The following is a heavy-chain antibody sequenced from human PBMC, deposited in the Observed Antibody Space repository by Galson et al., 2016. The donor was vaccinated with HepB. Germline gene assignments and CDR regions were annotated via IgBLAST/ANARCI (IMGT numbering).Heavy chain of an antibody. Sequence: SVKVSCKASGGTFSSYAISWVRQAPGQGLEWMGGFIIVFATTTYAQKFQGRVTITADESTGTSYMDLSSLNSDDTAVYYCARDLSDSRRPLWGHFEDWGQGTLVTVS. CDR1: GGTFSSYA. D-gene: IGHD2-21*01. CDR3: ARDLSDSRRPLWGHFED. V-gene: IGHV1-69*13. J-gene: IGHJ4*02. CDR2: FIIVFATT.